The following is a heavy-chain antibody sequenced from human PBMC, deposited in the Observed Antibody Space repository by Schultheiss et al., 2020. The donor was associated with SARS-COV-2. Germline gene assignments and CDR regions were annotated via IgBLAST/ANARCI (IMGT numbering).Heavy chain of an antibody. CDR2: TGSGGST. J-gene: IGHJ4*02. V-gene: IGHV3-53*05. Sequence: GGSLRLSCAASGFTVSSNYMSWVRQAPGKGLEWVSGVTGSGGSTYYADSVKGRFRISRDNSKDTLFLEMNSLRPEDTAVYYCARELGFGYDYWGQGTLVTVSS. D-gene: IGHD3-16*01. CDR1: GFTVSSNY. CDR3: ARELGFGYDY.